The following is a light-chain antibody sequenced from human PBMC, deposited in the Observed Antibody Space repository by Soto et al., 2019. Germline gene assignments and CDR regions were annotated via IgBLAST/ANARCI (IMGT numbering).Light chain of an antibody. Sequence: EIVLTQSPGTLSLSPGERATLSCRASQSVSSSYLAWYQQKPGQAPRLRIYGASSRDTGIPDRFGGSGSGTDFTLTISRLEPEDCPVYYCQQYGSSPPRTFGQGTKVEIK. CDR2: GAS. CDR1: QSVSSSY. J-gene: IGKJ1*01. CDR3: QQYGSSPPRT. V-gene: IGKV3-20*01.